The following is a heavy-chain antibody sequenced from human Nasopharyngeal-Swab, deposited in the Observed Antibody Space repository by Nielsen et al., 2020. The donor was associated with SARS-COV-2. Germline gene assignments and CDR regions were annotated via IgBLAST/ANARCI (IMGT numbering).Heavy chain of an antibody. V-gene: IGHV3-21*01. CDR3: ARGSYYYDSSGYYDY. D-gene: IGHD3-22*01. CDR2: ISSSSSYI. Sequence: GGSLRLSCAASGFPFSSYSMNWVRQAPGKGLEWVSSISSSSSYIYYADSVKGRFTISRDNAKNSLYLQMNSLRAEDTAVYYCARGSYYYDSSGYYDYWGQGTLVTVSS. CDR1: GFPFSSYS. J-gene: IGHJ4*02.